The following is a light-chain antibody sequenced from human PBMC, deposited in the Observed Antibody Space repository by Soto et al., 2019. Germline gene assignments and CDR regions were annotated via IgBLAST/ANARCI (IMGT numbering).Light chain of an antibody. Sequence: QSVLTQPASVSGSPGQSITISCSGTSSDVGGYNFVSWYQQHPGKAPKLMIYEVRNRPSGVSNRFSGSKSANTASLTISGLQAEDEADYYCSSYTSXSPYVFGTGTKLTVL. V-gene: IGLV2-14*01. CDR2: EVR. CDR3: SSYTSXSPYV. J-gene: IGLJ1*01. CDR1: SSDVGGYNF.